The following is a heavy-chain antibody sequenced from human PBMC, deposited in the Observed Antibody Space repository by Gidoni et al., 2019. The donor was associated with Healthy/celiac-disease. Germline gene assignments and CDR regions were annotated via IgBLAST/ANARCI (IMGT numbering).Heavy chain of an antibody. CDR1: VGPFSSYS. Sequence: QVQLVQSGAEVKKPGSSVKVSCKASVGPFSSYSISWVRQAPGQGLEWMGGIIPIVGTANYAQKFQGRVTITADESTSTAYMELSSLRSEDTAVYYCASPSDRCSGGSCYHFDYWGQGTLVTVSS. V-gene: IGHV1-69*01. D-gene: IGHD2-15*01. CDR3: ASPSDRCSGGSCYHFDY. CDR2: IIPIVGTA. J-gene: IGHJ4*02.